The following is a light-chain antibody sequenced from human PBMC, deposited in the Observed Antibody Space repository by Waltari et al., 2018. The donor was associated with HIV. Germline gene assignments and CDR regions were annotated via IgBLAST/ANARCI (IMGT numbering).Light chain of an antibody. Sequence: QSALTQPASVSGSPGQSITTSCTGTSSDVGSYNLLSWYQQYPGKVPKLMIYEVSKRPSGVSNRFSGSKSGNTASLTISGLQAEDEADYYCCSYAGSSTPFVFGTATKVTVL. CDR3: CSYAGSSTPFV. CDR2: EVS. CDR1: SSDVGSYNL. V-gene: IGLV2-23*02. J-gene: IGLJ1*01.